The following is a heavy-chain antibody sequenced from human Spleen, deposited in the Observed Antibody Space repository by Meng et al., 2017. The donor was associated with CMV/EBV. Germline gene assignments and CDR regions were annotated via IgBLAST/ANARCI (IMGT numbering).Heavy chain of an antibody. J-gene: IGHJ6*02. CDR1: GGTFSNDI. CDR3: ARSRGLVTTPSRPPTFAMDV. D-gene: IGHD2-15*01. V-gene: IGHV1-69*02. Sequence: SVKVSCKASGGTFSNDIISWVRQAPGQGLEWMGWIILMPGRPKHAQKFQGRVTITADKYTTTAFMELTSLRSDGTAVYYCARSRGLVTTPSRPPTFAMDVWGQGTTVTVSS. CDR2: IILMPGRP.